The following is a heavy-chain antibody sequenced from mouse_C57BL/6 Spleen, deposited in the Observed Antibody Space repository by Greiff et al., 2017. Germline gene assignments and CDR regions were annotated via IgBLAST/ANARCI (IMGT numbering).Heavy chain of an antibody. D-gene: IGHD2-3*01. J-gene: IGHJ1*03. Sequence: QVQLQQSGAELARPGASVKMSCKASGYTFTRYTMHWVKQRPGQGLEWIGYINPSSGYTKYNQKFKDKATLTADKSSSTAYMQLSSLTSEDSAVYYCARDDGYPLRYFDVWGTGTTVTVSS. CDR1: GYTFTRYT. CDR3: ARDDGYPLRYFDV. CDR2: INPSSGYT. V-gene: IGHV1-4*01.